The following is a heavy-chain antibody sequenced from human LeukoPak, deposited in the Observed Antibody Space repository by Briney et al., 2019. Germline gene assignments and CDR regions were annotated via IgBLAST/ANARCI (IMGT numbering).Heavy chain of an antibody. CDR3: AVVRQLVMIDY. CDR2: IYYSGST. Sequence: KPSQTLSLTCTVSGGSNSSGDYYWSWIRQPPGKGLEWIGYIYYSGSTYYNPSLKSRVTISVDTSKNQFSLKLSSVTAADTAVYYCAVVRQLVMIDYWGQGTLVTVSS. CDR1: GGSNSSGDYY. D-gene: IGHD6-6*01. J-gene: IGHJ4*02. V-gene: IGHV4-30-4*08.